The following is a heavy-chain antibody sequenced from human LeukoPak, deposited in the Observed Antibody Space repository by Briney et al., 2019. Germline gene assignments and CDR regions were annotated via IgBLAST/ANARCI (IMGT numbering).Heavy chain of an antibody. D-gene: IGHD1-14*01. CDR1: GYTFTSYD. J-gene: IGHJ5*02. CDR2: MNPNRGKT. Sequence: ASGKVSGKASGYTFTSYDINWVRQATGQGLEWRGGMNPNRGKTGYAQKFQGRVTMTRNTSISTAYMELSSLRSEDTAVYYCARGGKWFDLWGQGTLVTVSS. V-gene: IGHV1-8*01. CDR3: ARGGKWFDL.